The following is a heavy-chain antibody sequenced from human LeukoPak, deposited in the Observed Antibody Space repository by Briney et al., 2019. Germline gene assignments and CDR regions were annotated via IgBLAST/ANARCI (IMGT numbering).Heavy chain of an antibody. V-gene: IGHV4-59*01. D-gene: IGHD4-17*01. Sequence: SETLSLTCTVSGGSISSYYWSWIRQPPGKGLEWIGYIYYSGSTNYNPSLKSRVTISVDTSKNQFSLKLSSVTAADTAVYYCARAYGDYFDYWGQGTLVTVSS. CDR1: GGSISSYY. CDR2: IYYSGST. J-gene: IGHJ4*02. CDR3: ARAYGDYFDY.